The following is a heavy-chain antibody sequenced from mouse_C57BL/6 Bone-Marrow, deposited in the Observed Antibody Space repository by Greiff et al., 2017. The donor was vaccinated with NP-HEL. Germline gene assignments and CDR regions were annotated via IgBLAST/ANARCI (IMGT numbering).Heavy chain of an antibody. D-gene: IGHD1-1*01. CDR2: IYPGDGDT. CDR1: GYAFSSYW. Sequence: QVQLQQSGAELVKPGASVKISCNASGYAFSSYWMNWVKERPGQGLEWIGPIYPGDGDTKYNGKFKGKATLTADKSSSTAYMQVSSLTSEDSAVYFCARGDYGSSRFGYAMDYWGQGTSVTVSS. CDR3: ARGDYGSSRFGYAMDY. V-gene: IGHV1-80*01. J-gene: IGHJ4*01.